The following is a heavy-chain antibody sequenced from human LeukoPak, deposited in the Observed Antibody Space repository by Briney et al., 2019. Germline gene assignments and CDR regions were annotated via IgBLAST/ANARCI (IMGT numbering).Heavy chain of an antibody. CDR3: ARMGPRVPFSFDY. Sequence: PGGSLRLSCAASGFTFSSYAMSWVRQAPGKGLEWVSYISSSSSYTNYADSVKGRFTISRDNAKNSLYLQMNSLRAEDTAVYYCARMGPRVPFSFDYWGQGTLVTVSS. CDR2: ISSSSSYT. V-gene: IGHV3-11*03. J-gene: IGHJ4*02. D-gene: IGHD3-3*01. CDR1: GFTFSSYA.